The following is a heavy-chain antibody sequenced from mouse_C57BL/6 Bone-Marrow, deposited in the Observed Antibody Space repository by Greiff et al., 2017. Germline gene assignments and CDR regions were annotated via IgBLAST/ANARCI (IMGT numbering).Heavy chain of an antibody. CDR2: IDPSDSYT. CDR3: AREGDTHGSSYRGFFDY. CDR1: GYTFTSYW. V-gene: IGHV1-59*01. J-gene: IGHJ2*01. Sequence: VQLQQPGAELVRPGTSVKLSCKASGYTFTSYWMHWVKQRPGQGLEWIGVIDPSDSYTNYNQKFKGKATLTVDTSSSTAYMQLRSLTSEDSAVYYCAREGDTHGSSYRGFFDYWGQGTTLTVSS. D-gene: IGHD1-1*01.